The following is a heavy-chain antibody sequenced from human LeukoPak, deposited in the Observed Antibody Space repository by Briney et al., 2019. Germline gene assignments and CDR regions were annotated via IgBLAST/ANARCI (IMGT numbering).Heavy chain of an antibody. V-gene: IGHV5-51*01. D-gene: IGHD7-27*01. CDR1: GYSFTSYW. Sequence: GESLKISCKASGYSFTSYWIGWVRQMPGKGLEWMVIIDPSDSDIRYTPSFQGQVTISADKSLSTAYLQWNSPKASDTAIYYCARQTAMGRSGDYWGQGTLVTVSS. CDR3: ARQTAMGRSGDY. CDR2: IDPSDSDI. J-gene: IGHJ4*02.